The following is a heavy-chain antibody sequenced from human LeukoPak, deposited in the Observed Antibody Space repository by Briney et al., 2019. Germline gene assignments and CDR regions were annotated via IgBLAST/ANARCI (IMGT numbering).Heavy chain of an antibody. D-gene: IGHD3-22*01. CDR1: GYSISSGYY. J-gene: IGHJ5*02. CDR3: ARDQLTGSSGFNWFDP. CDR2: IYHSGST. V-gene: IGHV4-38-2*02. Sequence: PSETLSLTCTVSGYSISSGYYWGWIRQPPGKGLEWIGSIYHSGSTYYNPSLKSRVTISVDTSKNQFSLKLSSVTAADTAVYYCARDQLTGSSGFNWFDPWGQGTLVTVSS.